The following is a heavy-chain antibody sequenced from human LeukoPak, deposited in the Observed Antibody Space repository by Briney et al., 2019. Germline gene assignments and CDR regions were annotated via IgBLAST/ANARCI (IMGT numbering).Heavy chain of an antibody. V-gene: IGHV1-69*13. CDR1: GGTFSSYA. J-gene: IGHJ4*02. CDR3: ATLGYCSGGSCPHFDY. Sequence: GASVKVSCKASGGTFSSYAISWVRQATGQGLEWMGGIIPIFGTANYAQKFQGRVTITADESTSTAYMELSSLRSEDTAVYYCATLGYCSGGSCPHFDYWGQGTLVTVSS. D-gene: IGHD2-15*01. CDR2: IIPIFGTA.